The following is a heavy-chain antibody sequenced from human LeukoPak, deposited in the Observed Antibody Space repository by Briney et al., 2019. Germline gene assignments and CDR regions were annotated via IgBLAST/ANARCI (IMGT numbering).Heavy chain of an antibody. CDR1: GFTFSSYT. Sequence: GGSLRLSCAASGFTFSSYTMSWVRQAPGKGLEWVSATSGSGGSTYYADSVKGRFTISRDNSKNTLYLQMNSLRAEDTAVYYCAKDLNTDYYDSSGGAFDYWGQGTLVTVSS. V-gene: IGHV3-23*01. J-gene: IGHJ4*02. CDR2: TSGSGGST. D-gene: IGHD3-22*01. CDR3: AKDLNTDYYDSSGGAFDY.